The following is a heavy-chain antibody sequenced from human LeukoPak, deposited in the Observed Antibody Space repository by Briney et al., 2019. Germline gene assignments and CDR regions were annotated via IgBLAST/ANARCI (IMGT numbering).Heavy chain of an antibody. D-gene: IGHD3-22*01. J-gene: IGHJ4*02. CDR1: GFTFNNYG. CDR3: AKGSYYDQIPESDY. Sequence: PGRSLRLSCVAPGFTFNNYGMHWVRQAPGKGLEWVAVISYDGSNKYYADSVKGRFTISRDNSKNTLYVQMNSLRPEDTAVYYCAKGSYYDQIPESDYWGQGTLVTVSS. V-gene: IGHV3-30*18. CDR2: ISYDGSNK.